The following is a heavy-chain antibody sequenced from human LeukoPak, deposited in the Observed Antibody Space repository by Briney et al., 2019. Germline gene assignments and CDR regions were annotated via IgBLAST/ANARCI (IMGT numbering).Heavy chain of an antibody. CDR2: ISSSGSTI. CDR1: GFTFSDYY. D-gene: IGHD6-19*01. CDR3: ARDLGWYIKYGMDV. Sequence: PGGSLRLSCAASGFTFSDYYMSWIRQAPGKGLEWVSYISSSGSTIYYADSVKGRFTISRDNAKDSLYLQMNSLRAEDTAVYYCARDLGWYIKYGMDVWGQGTTVTVSS. V-gene: IGHV3-11*01. J-gene: IGHJ6*02.